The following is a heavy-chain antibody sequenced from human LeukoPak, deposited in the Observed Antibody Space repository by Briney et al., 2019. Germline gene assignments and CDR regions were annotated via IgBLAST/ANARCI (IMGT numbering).Heavy chain of an antibody. CDR2: VSYEGTIK. CDR3: ARGRAFDI. J-gene: IGHJ3*02. Sequence: PGRSLRLSCAASGFAFSNFAMHWVRQAPGKGLEWVAVVSYEGTIKYYADSAKGRFSISRDNSANIISLQMNNLTTEDTAAYYCARGRAFDIWGQGTMVTVSS. CDR1: GFAFSNFA. V-gene: IGHV3-30*14.